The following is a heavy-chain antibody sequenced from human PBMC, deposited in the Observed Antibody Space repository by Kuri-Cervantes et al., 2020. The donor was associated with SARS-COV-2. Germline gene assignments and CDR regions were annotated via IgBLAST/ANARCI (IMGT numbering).Heavy chain of an antibody. CDR2: INHNSGGT. J-gene: IGHJ3*02. CDR1: GYTSTDSY. Sequence: ASSKVSCKASGYTSTDSYMHWVRQAPGQGLEWLGGINHNSGGTNYAQKIQGWVTMTRDTSISPVYMELSRLRSDDTAVYYCARSTPFRRQEFNSQWGAFDIWGQGTMVTVSS. CDR3: ARSTPFRRQEFNSQWGAFDI. D-gene: IGHD1-26*01. V-gene: IGHV1-2*04.